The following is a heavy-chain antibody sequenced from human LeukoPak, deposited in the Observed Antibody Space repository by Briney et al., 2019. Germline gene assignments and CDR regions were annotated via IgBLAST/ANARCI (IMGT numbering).Heavy chain of an antibody. CDR1: GYTFTGYY. J-gene: IGHJ4*02. D-gene: IGHD1-1*01. CDR2: INPNSGGT. V-gene: IGHV1-2*02. Sequence: ASVKVSCKASGYTFTGYYMHWVRQAPGQGLEWMGWINPNSGGTNYAQKFQGRVTMTRDTSISTAYMELSRLRSDDTAVYCCARANRRYNWNDVGYWGQGTLVTVSS. CDR3: ARANRRYNWNDVGY.